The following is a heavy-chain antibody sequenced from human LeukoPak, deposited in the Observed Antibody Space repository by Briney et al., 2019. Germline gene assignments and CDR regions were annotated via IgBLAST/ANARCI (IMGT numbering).Heavy chain of an antibody. CDR2: ISSSGTYI. J-gene: IGHJ4*02. Sequence: GGSLRPSCAASGFSFSGYSFNWVRQAPGKGLEWLSSISSSGTYIYYADSVKGRFTISRDNAKNSLWLQMNSLRAEDTAVYYCARSYDFHLDYWGQGTLVTVSS. V-gene: IGHV3-21*01. D-gene: IGHD3-3*01. CDR1: GFSFSGYS. CDR3: ARSYDFHLDY.